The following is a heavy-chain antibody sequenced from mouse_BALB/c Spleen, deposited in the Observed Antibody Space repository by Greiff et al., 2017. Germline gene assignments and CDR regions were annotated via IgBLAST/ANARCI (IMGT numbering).Heavy chain of an antibody. CDR3: ARDQLREFAY. J-gene: IGHJ3*01. V-gene: IGHV3-6*02. CDR2: ISYDGSN. CDR1: GYSITSGYY. D-gene: IGHD1-1*01. Sequence: VQLQQSGPGLVKPSQSLSLTCSVTGYSITSGYYWNWIRQFPGNKLEWMGYISYDGSNNYNPSLKNRISITRDTSKNQFFLKLNSVTTEDTATYYCARDQLREFAYWGQGTLVTVSA.